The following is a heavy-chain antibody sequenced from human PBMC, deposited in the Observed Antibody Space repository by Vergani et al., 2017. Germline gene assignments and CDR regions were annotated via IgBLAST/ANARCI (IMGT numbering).Heavy chain of an antibody. D-gene: IGHD2-15*01. V-gene: IGHV3-66*02. CDR1: GFTVSSNY. CDR2: IYSGGST. J-gene: IGHJ4*02. Sequence: EVQLVESGGGLVQPGGSLRLSCAASGFTVSSNYMSWVRQAPGKGLEWVSVIYSGGSTYYADSVKGRFTISRDNSKNTLYLQMNSLRAEDTAVYYCARDPTYCSGGSCYSGDYWGQGTLVTVPS. CDR3: ARDPTYCSGGSCYSGDY.